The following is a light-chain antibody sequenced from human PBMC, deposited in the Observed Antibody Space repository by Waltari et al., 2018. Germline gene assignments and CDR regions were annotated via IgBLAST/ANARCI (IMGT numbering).Light chain of an antibody. Sequence: SSELTQDPAVSVALGQTVRITCQGDSLRTYYGSWCRQKPGQAPVLVIYGKTNRPSGIPDRFSASSSGNTASLTSTGAQAEDEAHYYCTSRDRSGDVVFGGGTKLTVL. CDR2: GKT. J-gene: IGLJ2*01. V-gene: IGLV3-19*01. CDR1: SLRTYY. CDR3: TSRDRSGDVV.